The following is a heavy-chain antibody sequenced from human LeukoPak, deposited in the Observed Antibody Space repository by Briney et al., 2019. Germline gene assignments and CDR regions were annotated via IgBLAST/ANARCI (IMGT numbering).Heavy chain of an antibody. CDR3: ARHRQESGVRVSSFEH. J-gene: IGHJ4*02. V-gene: IGHV4-61*02. CDR2: IYSGVPS. D-gene: IGHD2-15*01. Sequence: PSETLSHTCMVPVASTSSGDYYWSWTRQPAGKGLECIARIYSGVPSQYNPSQQYSLALKSRITMSRDTYRNQLSLSLHSVTAADTAMYYCARHRQESGVRVSSFEHWGQGIPVTVSS. CDR1: VASTSSGDYY.